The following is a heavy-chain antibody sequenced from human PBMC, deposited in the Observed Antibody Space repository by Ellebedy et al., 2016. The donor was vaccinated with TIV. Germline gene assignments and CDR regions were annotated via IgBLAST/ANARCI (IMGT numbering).Heavy chain of an antibody. J-gene: IGHJ4*02. CDR3: ARGRLEGGLFDY. Sequence: LGGSLRLSCAASGFTFRSYSMDWARLAPGKGLEWVSYISSSTSTIYYADSVKGRFTISRDNAKNSLYLQMNSLRDDDTAVYYCARGRLEGGLFDYWGQGTLVTVSS. CDR1: GFTFRSYS. D-gene: IGHD1-1*01. CDR2: ISSSTSTI. V-gene: IGHV3-48*02.